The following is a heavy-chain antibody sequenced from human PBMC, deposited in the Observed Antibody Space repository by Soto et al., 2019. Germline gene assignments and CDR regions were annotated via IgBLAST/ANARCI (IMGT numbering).Heavy chain of an antibody. D-gene: IGHD3-10*01. Sequence: GGSLRLSCAASGFTFSSYAMSWVRQAPGKGLEWVSAISGSGGSTYYADSVKGRFTISRDNSKNTLYLQMNSLRAEDTAVYYCAKVAGFGEFISLFDAFDIWGQGTMVTVSS. CDR1: GFTFSSYA. V-gene: IGHV3-23*01. J-gene: IGHJ3*02. CDR2: ISGSGGST. CDR3: AKVAGFGEFISLFDAFDI.